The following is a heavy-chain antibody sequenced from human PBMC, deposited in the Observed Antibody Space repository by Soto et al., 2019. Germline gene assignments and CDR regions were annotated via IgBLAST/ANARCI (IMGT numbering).Heavy chain of an antibody. J-gene: IGHJ4*02. CDR1: GYTFTSYY. V-gene: IGHV1-46*01. Sequence: ASVKVFCKASGYTFTSYYMHWVRQAPGQGLEWMGIINPSGGSTSYAQKFQGRVTITADESTSTAYMELSSLRSEDTAVYYCARGPLTGGVTQAFDYWGQGTLVTVSS. D-gene: IGHD3-16*01. CDR3: ARGPLTGGVTQAFDY. CDR2: INPSGGST.